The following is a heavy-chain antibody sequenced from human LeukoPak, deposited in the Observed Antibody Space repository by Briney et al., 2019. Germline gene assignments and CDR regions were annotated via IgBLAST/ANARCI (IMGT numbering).Heavy chain of an antibody. CDR3: ARNSGSRTRLSDY. J-gene: IGHJ4*02. CDR2: ISGSGGST. Sequence: GGSLRLSCAASGFTFSSYAMSWVRQAPGKGLEWVSAISGSGGSTYYADSVKGRFTISRDNSKNTLYLQMNSLRAEDTAVYYCARNSGSRTRLSDYWGQGTLVTVSS. V-gene: IGHV3-23*01. CDR1: GFTFSSYA. D-gene: IGHD1-26*01.